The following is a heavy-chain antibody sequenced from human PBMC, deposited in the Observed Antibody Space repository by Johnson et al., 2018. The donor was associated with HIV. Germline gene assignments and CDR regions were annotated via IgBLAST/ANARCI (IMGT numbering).Heavy chain of an antibody. J-gene: IGHJ3*01. D-gene: IGHD3-3*02. Sequence: VQLVESGGGVVQPGRSLRLSCAASGFSFNSYPMHWVRQAPGKGLEWVAHISYDGTNQHYADSVQGRFTISRDNSKNTLYLEMNSLRPDDTAILYCARGGGRGIFVHRDAFDVWGQGTLVT. V-gene: IGHV3-30-3*01. CDR1: GFSFNSYP. CDR2: ISYDGTNQ. CDR3: ARGGGRGIFVHRDAFDV.